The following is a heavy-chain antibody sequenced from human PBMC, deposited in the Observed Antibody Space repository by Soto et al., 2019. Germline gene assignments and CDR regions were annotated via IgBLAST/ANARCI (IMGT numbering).Heavy chain of an antibody. V-gene: IGHV4-39*01. CDR2: IYYSGST. Sequence: SETLSLTCTVSGGSISSSSYYWGWIRQPPGEGLEWIGSIYYSGSTYYNPSLKSRVTISVDTSKNQFSLKLSSVTAADTAVYYCARSWVVGPPNYDFCSGYYSLAGSLFDYWGQGTLVTVSS. CDR1: GGSISSSSYY. D-gene: IGHD3-3*01. CDR3: ARSWVVGPPNYDFCSGYYSLAGSLFDY. J-gene: IGHJ4*02.